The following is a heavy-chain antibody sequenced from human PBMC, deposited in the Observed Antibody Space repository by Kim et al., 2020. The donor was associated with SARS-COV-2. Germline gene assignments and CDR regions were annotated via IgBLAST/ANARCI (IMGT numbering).Heavy chain of an antibody. CDR1: GFTFSSYA. Sequence: GGSLRLSCAASGFTFSSYAMSWVRQAPGKGLEWVSDISGSGGSTYYADSVKGRFTISRDNSKNTLYLQMNSLRAEDTAVYYCAKVLVPAATPYYYYGMDVWGQGTTVTVSS. V-gene: IGHV3-23*01. CDR2: ISGSGGST. D-gene: IGHD2-15*01. CDR3: AKVLVPAATPYYYYGMDV. J-gene: IGHJ6*02.